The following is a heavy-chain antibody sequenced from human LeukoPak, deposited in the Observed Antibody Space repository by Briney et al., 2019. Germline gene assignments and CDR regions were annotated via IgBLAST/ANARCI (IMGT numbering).Heavy chain of an antibody. Sequence: PSETLSLTCTVSGGSISSGDQYWSWIRQPPGKGLEWIGYIYYSGSTYYNPSLKSRVTISVDTSKNQFSLKLSSVTAADTAVYYCARDRGYSYGPVDYWGQGTLVTVSS. CDR2: IYYSGST. D-gene: IGHD5-18*01. CDR1: GGSISSGDQY. CDR3: ARDRGYSYGPVDY. V-gene: IGHV4-30-4*08. J-gene: IGHJ4*02.